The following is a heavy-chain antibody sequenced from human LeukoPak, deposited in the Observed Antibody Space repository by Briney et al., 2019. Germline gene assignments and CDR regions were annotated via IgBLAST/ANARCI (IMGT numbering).Heavy chain of an antibody. D-gene: IGHD1/OR15-1a*01. J-gene: IGHJ6*02. CDR1: GFTFSSYG. CDR2: ISYDGSNK. CDR3: GRIAINANNGMDV. V-gene: IGHV3-30*03. Sequence: GGSLRLSCAASGFTFSSYGMHWVRQAPGKGLEWVAVISYDGSNKYYADSVKGRFTISRDNSKNTLYLQMNSLRAEDTAVYYCGRIAINANNGMDVWGQGTTVTVSS.